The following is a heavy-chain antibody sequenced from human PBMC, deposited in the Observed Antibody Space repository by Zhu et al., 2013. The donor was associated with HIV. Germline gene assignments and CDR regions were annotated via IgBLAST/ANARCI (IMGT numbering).Heavy chain of an antibody. CDR1: GGTFSSYA. CDR2: IIPIFGTA. J-gene: IGHJ4*02. D-gene: IGHD3-22*01. Sequence: QVQLVQSGAEVKKPGSSVKVSCKASGGTFSSYAISWVRQAPGQGLEWMGGIIPIFGTANYAQKFQGRVTITADESTSTAYMELSSLRSEDTAVYYCARMTAYYYDSSGYSFDYWGQGTLVTVSS. V-gene: IGHV1-69*01. CDR3: ARMTAYYYDSSGYSFDY.